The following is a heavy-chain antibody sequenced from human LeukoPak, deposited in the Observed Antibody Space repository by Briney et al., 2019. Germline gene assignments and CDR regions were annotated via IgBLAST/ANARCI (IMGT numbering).Heavy chain of an antibody. J-gene: IGHJ3*02. CDR2: ISGYNGNT. D-gene: IGHD3-16*01. Sequence: AASVKVSCTASGYTFTTYGICWVRQAPGQGLEWMGWISGYNGNTNYAQKLQGRVTMTTDTSTSTAYMELRSLRSDDTAVYYCAEGGLGSVSAFYIWGQGTMVTVSS. CDR3: AEGGLGSVSAFYI. V-gene: IGHV1-18*01. CDR1: GYTFTTYG.